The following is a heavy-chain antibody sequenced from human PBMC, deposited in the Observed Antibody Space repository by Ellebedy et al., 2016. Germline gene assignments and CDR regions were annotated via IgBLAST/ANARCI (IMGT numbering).Heavy chain of an antibody. Sequence: GESLKISCKGSGYSFTSYWIGWVRQMPGKGLEWMGIIYPGDSDTRYSPSFQGQVTISADKSINTAYLQWSSLKASDTAMYYCARRGQDSSGYYFGNFDYWGQGTLVTVSS. CDR2: IYPGDSDT. CDR1: GYSFTSYW. J-gene: IGHJ4*02. CDR3: ARRGQDSSGYYFGNFDY. V-gene: IGHV5-51*01. D-gene: IGHD3-22*01.